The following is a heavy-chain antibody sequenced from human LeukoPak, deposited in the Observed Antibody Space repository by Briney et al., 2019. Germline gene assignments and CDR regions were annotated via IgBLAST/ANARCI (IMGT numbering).Heavy chain of an antibody. J-gene: IGHJ4*02. Sequence: GGSLSLSCAASGFTFSSYGMHWVRQAPGKGLEWVAVIWYDGINKFHADSVKGRFTISRDNSKNTVYLQMNSLTAEDTAVYYCTRERKSGIAAFDYWGQGTLVTVSS. CDR2: IWYDGINK. CDR1: GFTFSSYG. CDR3: TRERKSGIAAFDY. V-gene: IGHV3-33*01. D-gene: IGHD6-13*01.